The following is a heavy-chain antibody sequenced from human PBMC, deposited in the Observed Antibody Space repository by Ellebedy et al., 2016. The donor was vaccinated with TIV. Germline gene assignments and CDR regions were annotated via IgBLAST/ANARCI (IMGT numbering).Heavy chain of an antibody. V-gene: IGHV1-18*04. CDR2: ISPDSGYT. CDR1: SYTFSNYG. J-gene: IGHJ5*02. CDR3: ARVGEGCSTINCHWRDWIDP. Sequence: ASVKVSXKASSYTFSNYGITWVRHVPGQGLEWMGWISPDSGYTRYAQNVQGRVTMTADTSTTTAYMELRSLRSDDTAVYYCARVGEGCSTINCHWRDWIDPWGQGTLVTVSS. D-gene: IGHD2-2*01.